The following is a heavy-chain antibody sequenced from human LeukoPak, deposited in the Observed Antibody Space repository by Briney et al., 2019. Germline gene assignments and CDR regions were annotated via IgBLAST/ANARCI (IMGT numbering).Heavy chain of an antibody. J-gene: IGHJ4*02. Sequence: SETLSLTCTVSGGSISNYYWSWIRQPPGKGMEWIGYIQYSGSTNYNPSLKSRATISVDTSKNQFSLKLTSVTAADTAVYYCARSVFTTSSHPSFSDYWGQGTLVTVSS. CDR3: ARSVFTTSSHPSFSDY. D-gene: IGHD3-22*01. CDR1: GGSISNYY. CDR2: IQYSGST. V-gene: IGHV4-59*01.